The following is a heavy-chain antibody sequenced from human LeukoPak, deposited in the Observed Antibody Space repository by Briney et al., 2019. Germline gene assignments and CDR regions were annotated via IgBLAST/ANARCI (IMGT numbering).Heavy chain of an antibody. D-gene: IGHD5-24*01. V-gene: IGHV4-59*08. CDR1: DGSISTNS. Sequence: PSETLSLTCSVSDGSISTNSWNWIRQPPGQGLEWIGYIYYSGRADYNPSLKSRVTMSVDTSKNQFSLKLTSVTAADTAVYYCARRGVEMAAIRPDNWFDPWGQGTLVTVSS. CDR3: ARRGVEMAAIRPDNWFDP. CDR2: IYYSGRA. J-gene: IGHJ5*02.